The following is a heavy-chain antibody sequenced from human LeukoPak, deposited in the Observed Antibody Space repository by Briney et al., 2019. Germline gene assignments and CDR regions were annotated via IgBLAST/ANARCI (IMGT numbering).Heavy chain of an antibody. J-gene: IGHJ4*02. CDR1: GGSVSSGSYY. Sequence: KPSETLSLTCTVSGGSVSSGSYYWSWIRQPPGNGLEWIGYMHYSGSTNYNPSLKSRVTISVDTSKNQFSLRLSSVTAADTAVYYCARGYSSSWNYFDYWGLGTLVTVSS. CDR3: ARGYSSSWNYFDY. D-gene: IGHD6-13*01. V-gene: IGHV4-61*01. CDR2: MHYSGST.